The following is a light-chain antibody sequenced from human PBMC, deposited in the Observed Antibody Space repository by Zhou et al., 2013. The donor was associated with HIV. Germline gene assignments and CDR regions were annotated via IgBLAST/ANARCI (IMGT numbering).Light chain of an antibody. V-gene: IGKV1-NL1*01. CDR3: QQYYSTPLT. J-gene: IGKJ3*01. Sequence: DIQMTQSPPSPSASVGDRVTITCRASQGITNSLAWYQQKPGKAPKLLLYAASRLERGVPSRFSGSGSGTDYTLTVSSLQPGDFATYYCQQYYSTPLTFGPGTKVDIK. CDR1: QGITNS. CDR2: AAS.